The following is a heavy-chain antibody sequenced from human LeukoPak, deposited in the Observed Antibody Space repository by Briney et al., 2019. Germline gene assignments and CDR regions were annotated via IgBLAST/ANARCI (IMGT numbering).Heavy chain of an antibody. CDR1: GFTFSTYS. CDR2: ISSSSSTV. D-gene: IGHD4-17*01. Sequence: GGSLRLSCAASGFTFSTYSVNWVRLAPGKGLEWVSYISSSSSTVYYADSVKGRFTISRDNAKNSLFLQMNSLRVEDTAVYYCAKDYGDYVVEYYYYYMDVWGKGTTVTVSS. V-gene: IGHV3-48*01. CDR3: AKDYGDYVVEYYYYYMDV. J-gene: IGHJ6*03.